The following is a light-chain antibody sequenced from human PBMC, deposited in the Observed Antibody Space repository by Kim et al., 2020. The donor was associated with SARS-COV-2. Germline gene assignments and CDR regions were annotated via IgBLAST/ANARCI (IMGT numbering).Light chain of an antibody. V-gene: IGLV3-19*01. CDR3: NFRDSSAYRWV. CDR1: SLRSYY. Sequence: SSELTQDPAVSVALGQTVRITCQGDSLRSYYASWYQQKPGQAPVLVTYGKNNRPSGIPDRFSGSSSGNTASLTITGAQAEDEADYYCNFRDSSAYRWVFG. J-gene: IGLJ3*02. CDR2: GKN.